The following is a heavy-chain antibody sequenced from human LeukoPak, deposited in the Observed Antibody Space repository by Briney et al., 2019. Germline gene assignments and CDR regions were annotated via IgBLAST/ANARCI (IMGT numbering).Heavy chain of an antibody. V-gene: IGHV4-39*07. CDR2: IYYSGST. D-gene: IGHD3-10*01. J-gene: IGHJ3*02. CDR1: GGSISSSSYY. Sequence: PSETLSLTCTVSGGSISSSSYYWGWIRQPPGKGLEWIGSIYYSGSTYYNPSLKSRVTISVDTSKNQFSLKLSSVTAADTAVYYCARDTPHYYGSGSYYNGAFDIWGQGTMVTVSS. CDR3: ARDTPHYYGSGSYYNGAFDI.